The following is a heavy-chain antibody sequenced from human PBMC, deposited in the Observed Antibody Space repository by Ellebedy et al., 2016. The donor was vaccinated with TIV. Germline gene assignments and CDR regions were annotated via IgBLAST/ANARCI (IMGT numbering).Heavy chain of an antibody. CDR1: GGTFSSYA. J-gene: IGHJ4*02. CDR3: ARDRYYFDSSSYYQGDY. V-gene: IGHV1-18*01. CDR2: ISAYNGST. Sequence: ASVKVSCKASGGTFSSYAISWVRQAPGQGLEWMGWISAYNGSTNYAQNLQGRVTMTTDTSTSTAYMELRSLRSDDTAVYYCARDRYYFDSSSYYQGDYWGQGTLVTVSS. D-gene: IGHD3-22*01.